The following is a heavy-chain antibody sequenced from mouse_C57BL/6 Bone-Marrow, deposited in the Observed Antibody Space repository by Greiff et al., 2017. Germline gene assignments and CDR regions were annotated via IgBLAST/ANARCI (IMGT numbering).Heavy chain of an antibody. V-gene: IGHV1-4*01. CDR3: ARLGDGYYRYAMDC. CDR1: GYTFTSYT. Sequence: QVQLQQSGAELARPGASVKMSCKASGYTFTSYTMHWVKQRPGQGLEWIGYINPSSGYTKYNQKFKDKATLTADKSSSTAYMQLSSLTSEDSAVYYCARLGDGYYRYAMDCWGQGTSVTVSS. J-gene: IGHJ4*01. CDR2: INPSSGYT. D-gene: IGHD2-3*01.